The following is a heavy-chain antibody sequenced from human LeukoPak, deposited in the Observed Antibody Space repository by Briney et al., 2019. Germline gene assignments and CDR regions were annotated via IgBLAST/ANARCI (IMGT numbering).Heavy chain of an antibody. V-gene: IGHV4-59*08. CDR3: ATYTRHCSGATCYSIDY. CDR2: IYYSGST. CDR1: GDSISGYH. Sequence: SETLSLTCTVSGDSISGYHWSWIRQPPGRGLEWIGYIYYSGSTNYNPSLKSRVTISLDTSNNQFSLKLSSVTAADTAIYYCATYTRHCSGATCYSIDYWGQGTLVTVSS. D-gene: IGHD2-15*01. J-gene: IGHJ4*02.